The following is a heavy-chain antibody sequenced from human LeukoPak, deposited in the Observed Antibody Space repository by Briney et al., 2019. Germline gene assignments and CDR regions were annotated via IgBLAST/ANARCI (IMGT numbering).Heavy chain of an antibody. Sequence: ASVKVSCKASGYTFTSYAMHWVRQAPGQRLEWMGWINAGNGNTKYPQEFQGRVTITRDTSASTAYMELSSLRSEDMAVYYCARSAVTMVRGAISDYYYYYYMDVWGKGTTVTVSS. CDR1: GYTFTSYA. V-gene: IGHV1-3*03. CDR3: ARSAVTMVRGAISDYYYYYYMDV. CDR2: INAGNGNT. J-gene: IGHJ6*03. D-gene: IGHD3-10*01.